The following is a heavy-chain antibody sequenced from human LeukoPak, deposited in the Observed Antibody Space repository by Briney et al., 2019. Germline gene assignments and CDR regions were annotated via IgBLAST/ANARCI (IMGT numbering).Heavy chain of an antibody. CDR3: SKAVPGEVTNN. J-gene: IGHJ4*02. CDR1: GFTFSEYS. D-gene: IGHD2-21*02. V-gene: IGHV3-48*01. Sequence: SLTLSCAASGFTFSEYSTNWVRHPPGKGLEWVSYITTRSCTTHYADSVKGRFTLPTDHATNSPYMQMNSLIAAHTAVYYRSKAVPGEVTNNWGQGTLVTVSS. CDR2: ITTRSCTT.